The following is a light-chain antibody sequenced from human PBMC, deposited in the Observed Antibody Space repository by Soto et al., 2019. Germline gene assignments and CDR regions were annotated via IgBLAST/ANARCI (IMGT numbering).Light chain of an antibody. Sequence: SGLTQPASVSGAPGQSITISCTGTSSDVGGYNYVSWYQQHPGKAPKLMIYEVGNRPSGVSNRFSGSKSGNTASLTISGLQPEDEADYSCSSYTSSSTLEGYVFGTGTKVTVL. CDR2: EVG. J-gene: IGLJ1*01. CDR1: SSDVGGYNY. CDR3: SSYTSSSTLEGYV. V-gene: IGLV2-14*01.